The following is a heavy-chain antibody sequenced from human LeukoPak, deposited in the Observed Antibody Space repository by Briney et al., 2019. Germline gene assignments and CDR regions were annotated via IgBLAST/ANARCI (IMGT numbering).Heavy chain of an antibody. D-gene: IGHD2-8*01. CDR1: GGTFSSYA. J-gene: IGHJ4*02. Sequence: SVKVSCKASGGTFSSYAISWVRQAPGQGLEWMGGIIPIFSTANYAQKFQGRVTITTDESTSTAYMELSSLRSEDTAVYYCARGRIVLMVYAIYDYWGQGTLVTVSS. CDR3: ARGRIVLMVYAIYDY. CDR2: IIPIFSTA. V-gene: IGHV1-69*05.